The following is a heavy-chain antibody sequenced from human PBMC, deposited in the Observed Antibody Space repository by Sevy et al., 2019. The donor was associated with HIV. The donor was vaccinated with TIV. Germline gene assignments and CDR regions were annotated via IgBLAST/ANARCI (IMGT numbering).Heavy chain of an antibody. CDR2: IYNGGNT. D-gene: IGHD5-12*01. V-gene: IGHV3-53*01. CDR3: ARETLSGYNL. J-gene: IGHJ4*02. Sequence: GSLRLSCAASGFSVSTNYMSWVRQAPGKGLEWVSAIYNGGNTYYADSVKGRFTISRDNSKNTVYLQINSLRAEDTAVYYCARETLSGYNLWGQGTRVTVSS. CDR1: GFSVSTNY.